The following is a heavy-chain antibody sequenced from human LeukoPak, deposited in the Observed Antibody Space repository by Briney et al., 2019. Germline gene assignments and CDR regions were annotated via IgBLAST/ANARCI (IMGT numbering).Heavy chain of an antibody. V-gene: IGHV3-9*01. CDR3: AKDRLITVPKLEDDVFDI. Sequence: GGSLRLSCAASGFTFDDYAMHWVRQAPGKGLEWVSGISWNSGNKGYADSVKGRFTISRDNAKSSLFLQMNSLRAEDTALYYCAKDRLITVPKLEDDVFDIWGQGTMVTVSS. CDR2: ISWNSGNK. J-gene: IGHJ3*02. CDR1: GFTFDDYA. D-gene: IGHD4-17*01.